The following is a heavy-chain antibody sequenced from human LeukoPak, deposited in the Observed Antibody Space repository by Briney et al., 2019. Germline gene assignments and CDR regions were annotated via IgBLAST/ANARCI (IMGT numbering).Heavy chain of an antibody. D-gene: IGHD6-6*01. Sequence: SETLSLTCTVSGGSISSSSYYWGWIRQPPGNRLEWIGSMHYSGSTYYNPSLKGRVTTSLDTSKNQFFLKLSSVTAADTAVYYCARRYSSSSGWFDPWGQGTLVTVSS. CDR3: ARRYSSSSGWFDP. CDR1: GGSISSSSYY. V-gene: IGHV4-39*01. J-gene: IGHJ5*02. CDR2: MHYSGST.